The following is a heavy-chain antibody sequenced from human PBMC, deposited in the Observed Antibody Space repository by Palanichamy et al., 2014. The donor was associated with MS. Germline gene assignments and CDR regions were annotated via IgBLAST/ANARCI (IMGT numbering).Heavy chain of an antibody. V-gene: IGHV3-33*01. CDR1: IHFSSYG. Sequence: QVQLVESGGGVVQAWGVPETLLCSVWIHFSSYGMHWVRQAPGKGLEWVAVIWYDGSNKYYADSVKGRFTISRDNSKNTLYLQMNSLRAEDTAVYYCAGEMTLIDAFEIWGQGTMVTVSS. CDR2: IWYDGSNK. J-gene: IGHJ3*02. CDR3: AGEMTLIDAFEI.